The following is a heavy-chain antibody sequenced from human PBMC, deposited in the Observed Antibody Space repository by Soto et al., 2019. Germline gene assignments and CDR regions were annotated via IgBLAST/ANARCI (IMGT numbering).Heavy chain of an antibody. D-gene: IGHD2-8*01. CDR2: IYWDDDK. J-gene: IGHJ5*02. V-gene: IGHV2-5*02. Sequence: QITLKESGPTLVKPTQTLTLTCTFSGFSLSTSGVGVGWIRQPPGKALEWLALIYWDDDKRYSPSLKSRLTTTQDTXXNXVXXTMTNMDPVDTATYYCAHTGAEIVLMVYAIGWFDPWGQGTLVTVSS. CDR3: AHTGAEIVLMVYAIGWFDP. CDR1: GFSLSTSGVG.